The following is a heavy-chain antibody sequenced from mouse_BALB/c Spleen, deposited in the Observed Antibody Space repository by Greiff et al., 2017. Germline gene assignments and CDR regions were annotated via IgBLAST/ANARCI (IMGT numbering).Heavy chain of an antibody. Sequence: EVQVVESGPGLVKPSQSLSLTCSVTGYSIPSGYYWNWIRQFPGNKLEWMGYISYDGSNNYNPSLKNRISITRDTSKNQFFLKLNSVTTEDTATYYCARGVYYGYDYDAMDYGGQGTSVTVAS. CDR3: ARGVYYGYDYDAMDY. V-gene: IGHV3-6*02. J-gene: IGHJ4*01. CDR2: ISYDGSN. D-gene: IGHD2-2*01. CDR1: GYSIPSGYY.